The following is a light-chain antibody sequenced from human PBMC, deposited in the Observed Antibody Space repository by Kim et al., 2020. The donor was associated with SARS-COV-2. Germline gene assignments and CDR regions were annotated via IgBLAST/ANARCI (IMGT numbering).Light chain of an antibody. V-gene: IGKV1-33*01. CDR2: DAS. Sequence: DIQMTQSPSSLSASIGDRVTISCQASQDIGHYVHWYQQKPGKPPRLLLSDASFLESGVPSRFSGTGSGTDFTLTISSLQPEDIAVYYCQHCDNLPPFPFGQGTKLEIK. J-gene: IGKJ2*01. CDR1: QDIGHY. CDR3: QHCDNLPPFP.